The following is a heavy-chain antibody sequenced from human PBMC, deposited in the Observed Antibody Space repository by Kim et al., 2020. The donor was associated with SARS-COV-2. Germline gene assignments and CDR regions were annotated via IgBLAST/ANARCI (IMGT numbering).Heavy chain of an antibody. Sequence: AQKFQGRVTMTRDTSTSTVYMEMSSLRSEDTAVYYCARFGGSYGYSKSGYWGQGTLVTVSS. J-gene: IGHJ4*02. D-gene: IGHD5-18*01. V-gene: IGHV1-46*01. CDR3: ARFGGSYGYSKSGY.